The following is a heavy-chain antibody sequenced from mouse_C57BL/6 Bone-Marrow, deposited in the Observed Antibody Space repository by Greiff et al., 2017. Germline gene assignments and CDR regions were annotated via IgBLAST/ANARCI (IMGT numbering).Heavy chain of an antibody. CDR1: GYTFTDYY. J-gene: IGHJ3*01. V-gene: IGHV1-75*01. Sequence: QVQLQQSGPELVKPGASVKISCKASGYTFTDYYINWVKQRPGQGLEWIGWIFPGSGSTYYNEKFKGKATLTVDKSSSTAYMLLSSLTSEDSAVYFCAPYYDYDEGAWFAYWGQGTLVTVSA. CDR2: IFPGSGST. D-gene: IGHD2-4*01. CDR3: APYYDYDEGAWFAY.